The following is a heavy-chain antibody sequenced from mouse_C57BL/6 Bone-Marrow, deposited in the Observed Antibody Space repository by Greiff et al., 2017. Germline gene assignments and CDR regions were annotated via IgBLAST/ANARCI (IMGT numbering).Heavy chain of an antibody. CDR3: ASYSPWFAY. CDR1: GYTFTSYW. D-gene: IGHD2-12*01. J-gene: IGHJ3*01. Sequence: VQLQQPGAELVRPGTSVKLSCKASGYTFTSYWMHWVKQRPGQGLEWIGVIDPSDSYTNYNQKFKGKATVTVDTSSSTAYMPLISLTSEDSEVYCCASYSPWFAYWGQGTLVTVSA. V-gene: IGHV1-59*01. CDR2: IDPSDSYT.